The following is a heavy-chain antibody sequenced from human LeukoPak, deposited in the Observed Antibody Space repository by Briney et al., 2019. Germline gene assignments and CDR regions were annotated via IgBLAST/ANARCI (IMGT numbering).Heavy chain of an antibody. CDR1: GGSISSSNW. V-gene: IGHV4-4*02. D-gene: IGHD7-27*01. CDR2: IYHSGST. CDR3: ARDPTELGSPTNFDY. J-gene: IGHJ4*02. Sequence: SGTLSLTCAVSGGSISSSNWWSWVRQPPGKGLEWIGQIYHSGSTNYNPSLKSRLTISVDKSKNQFSLKLSSVTAADTAVYYCARDPTELGSPTNFDYWGQGTLVTVSS.